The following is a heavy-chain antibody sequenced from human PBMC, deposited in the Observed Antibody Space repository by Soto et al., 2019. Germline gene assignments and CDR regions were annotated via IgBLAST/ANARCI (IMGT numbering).Heavy chain of an antibody. J-gene: IGHJ4*02. Sequence: QVQLVQSGAAVKKPGASVKVSCKASGYTFTSYAMHWVRQAPGQRLEWMGWINAGNGNTKYSQKFQGRVTITRDTSASTDHVELSSLRSEDTAVYYCAREPKGIAVAEVSLDYWGQGTLVTVSS. D-gene: IGHD6-19*01. CDR3: AREPKGIAVAEVSLDY. CDR1: GYTFTSYA. V-gene: IGHV1-3*01. CDR2: INAGNGNT.